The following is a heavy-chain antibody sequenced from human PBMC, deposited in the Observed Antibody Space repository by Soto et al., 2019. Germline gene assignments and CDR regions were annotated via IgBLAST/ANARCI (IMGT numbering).Heavy chain of an antibody. Sequence: PSETLSLTCTVSGGSISSGGYYWSWIRQHPGKGLEWIGYIYYSGSTYYSPSLKSRVTISVDTSKNQFSLKLSSVTAADTAVYYCARTGIVVVVAATESAYFDYWGQGTLVTVSS. CDR2: IYYSGST. D-gene: IGHD2-15*01. J-gene: IGHJ4*02. CDR3: ARTGIVVVVAATESAYFDY. CDR1: GGSISSGGYY. V-gene: IGHV4-31*03.